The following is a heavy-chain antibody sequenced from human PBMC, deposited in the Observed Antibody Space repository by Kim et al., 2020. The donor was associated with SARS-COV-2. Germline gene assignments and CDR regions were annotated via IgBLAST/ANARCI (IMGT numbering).Heavy chain of an antibody. CDR3: TRDGISSTLTSPHYYYDM. D-gene: IGHD4-4*01. Sequence: SVKVSCKASGGPFSTYAISWVRQAPGQGLEWMGGIIPKSGTGNFAQNFQGRVTLTADESTNTVYMELSGLKSEDTAVYYCTRDGISSTLTSPHYYYDM. J-gene: IGHJ6*01. V-gene: IGHV1-69*13. CDR2: IIPKSGTG. CDR1: GGPFSTYA.